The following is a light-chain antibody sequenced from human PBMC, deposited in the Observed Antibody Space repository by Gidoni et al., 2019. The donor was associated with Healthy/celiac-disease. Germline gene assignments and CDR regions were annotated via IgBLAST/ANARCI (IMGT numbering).Light chain of an antibody. CDR1: SSNVGSYNL. CDR3: CSYASSISFV. CDR2: EVS. Sequence: QSALTQPASVSVSPGQSITISCTGTSSNVGSYNLVSWYQQHPGKAPKLMIYEVSKRPSGVAHRFSGSKSGNTASLTIAGLQAEDEADYYCCSYASSISFVFGTGTKVTVL. J-gene: IGLJ1*01. V-gene: IGLV2-23*02.